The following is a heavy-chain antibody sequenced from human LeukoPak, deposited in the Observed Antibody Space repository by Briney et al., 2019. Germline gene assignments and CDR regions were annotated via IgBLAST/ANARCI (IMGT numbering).Heavy chain of an antibody. V-gene: IGHV3-7*03. D-gene: IGHD4/OR15-4a*01. CDR3: ARRAGAYSHPYDY. Sequence: GGSLTLSCAASGFTFSNYWMTWVRRAPGKGLEWVANIRRDGSETHYVDSVMGRFTISRDNSKNTLYLQMNSLRAEDTAVYYCARRAGAYSHPYDYWGQGTLVTVSS. CDR2: IRRDGSET. CDR1: GFTFSNYW. J-gene: IGHJ4*02.